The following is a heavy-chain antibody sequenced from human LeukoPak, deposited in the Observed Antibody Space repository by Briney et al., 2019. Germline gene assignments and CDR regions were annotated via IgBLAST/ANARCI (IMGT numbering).Heavy chain of an antibody. J-gene: IGHJ4*02. D-gene: IGHD4-17*01. CDR1: GFTFSSYA. Sequence: GGSLRLSCAASGFTFSSYAMSWVRQAPGKGLEWVSAISGSGGSTYYADSVKGRFTISRDNAKNSVYLQMNSLRAEDTAVYYCVDGDYLEDYWGQGTLVTVSS. CDR2: ISGSGGST. CDR3: VDGDYLEDY. V-gene: IGHV3-23*01.